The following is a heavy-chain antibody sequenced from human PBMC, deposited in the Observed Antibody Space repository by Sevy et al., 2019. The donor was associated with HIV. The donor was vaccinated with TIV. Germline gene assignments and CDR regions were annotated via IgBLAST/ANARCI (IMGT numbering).Heavy chain of an antibody. D-gene: IGHD2-2*01. J-gene: IGHJ6*02. CDR3: AKDGYCSSTSCYGFVYYYGMDV. V-gene: IGHV3-23*01. CDR1: GFTFSSYA. Sequence: GGSLRLSCAASGFTFSSYAMSWVRQAPWKGLEWVSAISGSGGSTYYADSVKGRFTISRDNSKNTLYLQMNSLRAEDTAVYYCAKDGYCSSTSCYGFVYYYGMDVWGQGTTVTVSS. CDR2: ISGSGGST.